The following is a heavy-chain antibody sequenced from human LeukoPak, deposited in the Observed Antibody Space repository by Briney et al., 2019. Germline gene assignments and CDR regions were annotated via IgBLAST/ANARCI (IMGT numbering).Heavy chain of an antibody. Sequence: GSLRLSCAASGFTFSSYSMNWIRQPPGKGLEWIGSIYYSGSTYYNPSLKSRVTIFVDTSKNQFSLKVRSVTAADTAVYFCARAYSSSWYFNWFDPWGQGTLVTVSS. J-gene: IGHJ5*02. CDR3: ARAYSSSWYFNWFDP. CDR2: IYYSGST. D-gene: IGHD6-13*01. CDR1: GFTFSSYS. V-gene: IGHV4-39*01.